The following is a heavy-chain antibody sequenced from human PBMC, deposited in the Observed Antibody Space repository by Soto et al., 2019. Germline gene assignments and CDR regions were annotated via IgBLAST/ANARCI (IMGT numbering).Heavy chain of an antibody. J-gene: IGHJ4*02. CDR2: ISYDGSNK. Sequence: PGGSLRLSCAASGFAFSTYAMHWVRQTPGKGLEWVALISYDGSNKYYADSVKGRFTISRDNSKNTLYLQMNSLRVEDTAVYYCARVLLELWPVDYWGQGTLVTVSS. V-gene: IGHV3-30*14. CDR3: ARVLLELWPVDY. CDR1: GFAFSTYA. D-gene: IGHD3-16*01.